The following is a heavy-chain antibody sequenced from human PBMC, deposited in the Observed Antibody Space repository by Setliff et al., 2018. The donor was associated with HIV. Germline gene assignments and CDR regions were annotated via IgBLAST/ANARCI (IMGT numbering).Heavy chain of an antibody. J-gene: IGHJ4*02. V-gene: IGHV4-4*02. CDR1: GGSISSINW. CDR3: ARSFSGYRGSYFDY. D-gene: IGHD1-26*01. CDR2: IYHSGST. Sequence: SETLSLTCAVSGGSISSINWWTWVRQTPGRGLEWIGEIYHSGSTNYNPSLKSRVTISVDKSQNQFSLKLTSVTAADTAVYYCARSFSGYRGSYFDYWGQGTLVTVSS.